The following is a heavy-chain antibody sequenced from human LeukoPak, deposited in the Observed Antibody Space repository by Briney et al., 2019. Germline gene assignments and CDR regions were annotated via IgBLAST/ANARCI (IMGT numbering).Heavy chain of an antibody. CDR3: ARELRATVTRAPISYFDY. CDR2: ISAYNGNT. Sequence: VASVKVSCKASGYTFTSYGISWVRQAPGQGLEWMGWISAYNGNTNYAQKLQGRVTMTTDTSTSTAYMELRSLRSDDTTVYYCARELRATVTRAPISYFDYWGQGTLVTVSS. J-gene: IGHJ4*02. CDR1: GYTFTSYG. V-gene: IGHV1-18*01. D-gene: IGHD4-17*01.